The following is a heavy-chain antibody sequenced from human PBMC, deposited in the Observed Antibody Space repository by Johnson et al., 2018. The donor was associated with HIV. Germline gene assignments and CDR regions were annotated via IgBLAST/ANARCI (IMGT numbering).Heavy chain of an antibody. J-gene: IGHJ3*02. CDR3: ARVRERWELLLSDGSDI. CDR1: GFTVSSNY. Sequence: VQLVESGGGLVQRGGSLRLSCAASGFTVSSNYMTWVRQAPGKGLEWVSVIYSGGSTYYADSVKGRFTISRDHSENTLYLQMNSLRAEDTALYYCARVRERWELLLSDGSDIWGQGTMVTLSS. V-gene: IGHV3-66*02. D-gene: IGHD1-26*01. CDR2: IYSGGST.